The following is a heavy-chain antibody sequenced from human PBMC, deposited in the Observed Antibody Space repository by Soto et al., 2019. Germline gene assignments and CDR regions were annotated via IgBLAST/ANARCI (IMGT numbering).Heavy chain of an antibody. Sequence: PGGSLRLSCAASGFTFSSYGMHWVRQAPGKGLEWVAVISYDESTKYYVDSVKGRFTISRDNSKNKLYLQMNSLRAEDTALYYCAKSPPPNDFWSGYHWGQGTLVTVSS. J-gene: IGHJ5*02. CDR3: AKSPPPNDFWSGYH. D-gene: IGHD3-3*01. CDR1: GFTFSSYG. CDR2: ISYDESTK. V-gene: IGHV3-30*18.